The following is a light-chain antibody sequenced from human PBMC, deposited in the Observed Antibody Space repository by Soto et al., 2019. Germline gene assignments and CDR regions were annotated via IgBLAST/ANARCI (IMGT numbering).Light chain of an antibody. CDR3: QQYNAFYT. CDR2: DAS. CDR1: QSISRW. Sequence: DIHMAQAPSTLSASVGNIVTISCRASQSISRWLAWYQQKPGKAPTLLIHDASSLESGVPSRFSGSGSGTDFTLTISSLQPDDVATYYCQQYNAFYTFGQGTKVDIK. J-gene: IGKJ2*01. V-gene: IGKV1-5*01.